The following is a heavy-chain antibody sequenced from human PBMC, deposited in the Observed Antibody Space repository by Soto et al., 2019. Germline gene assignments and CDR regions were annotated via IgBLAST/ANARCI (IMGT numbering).Heavy chain of an antibody. V-gene: IGHV3-23*01. D-gene: IGHD3-22*01. Sequence: GGSLRLSCAASGFTFSSYAMSWVRQAPGKGLEWVSAISGSGGSTYYADSVKGRFTISRDNSKNTVYLQISSLRAEDTAVYYCVKGEYYYDGSVFYPFDYGGKGTLVPVSS. CDR1: GFTFSSYA. CDR2: ISGSGGST. J-gene: IGHJ4*02. CDR3: VKGEYYYDGSVFYPFDY.